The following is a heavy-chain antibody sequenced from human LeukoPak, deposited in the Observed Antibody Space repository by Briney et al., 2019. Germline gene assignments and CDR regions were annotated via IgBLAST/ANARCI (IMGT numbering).Heavy chain of an antibody. V-gene: IGHV4-30-4*01. J-gene: IGHJ4*02. CDR2: IYYSGST. Sequence: SETLSLTCTVSGGSISSGDYYWSWIRQPPGKGLEWIGYIYYSGSTYYNPSLKSRVTISVDTSKNQFSLKLSSVTAAGTAVYYRAQVNYYYGSVDYWGQGTLVTVSS. D-gene: IGHD3-10*01. CDR3: AQVNYYYGSVDY. CDR1: GGSISSGDYY.